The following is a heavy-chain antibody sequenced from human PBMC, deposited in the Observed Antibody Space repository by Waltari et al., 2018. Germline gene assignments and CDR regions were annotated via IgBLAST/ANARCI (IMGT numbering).Heavy chain of an antibody. D-gene: IGHD2-15*01. CDR3: ARYCSGSCYRGLDS. Sequence: VRGRFTISRDNSRNTLYLQLDSLRAEDTAVYFCARYCSGSCYRGLDSWGRGTLVTASS. J-gene: IGHJ4*02. V-gene: IGHV3-23*01.